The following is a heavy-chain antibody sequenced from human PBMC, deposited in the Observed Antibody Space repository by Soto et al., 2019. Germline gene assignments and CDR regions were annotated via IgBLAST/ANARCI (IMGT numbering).Heavy chain of an antibody. J-gene: IGHJ4*02. D-gene: IGHD3-16*01. CDR3: VKRFEGGYDY. CDR1: GFTFSIYA. CDR2: ITPNGVNT. V-gene: IGHV3-64D*08. Sequence: ESGGVLVQPGGSLRLSCSASGFTFSIYAMHWIRQAPGKGLEYVSSITPNGVNTYYADSVKGRFTISRDNSRDTLYLQMSSLRIEDTAVYYCVKRFEGGYDYWGQGTLVTVSS.